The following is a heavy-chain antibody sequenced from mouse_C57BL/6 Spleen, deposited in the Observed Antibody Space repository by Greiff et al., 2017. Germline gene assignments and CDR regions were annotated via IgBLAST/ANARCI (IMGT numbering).Heavy chain of an antibody. CDR2: INPNNGGT. CDR3: ARPITTVVDLDY. Sequence: EVQLQQSGPELVKPGASVKISCKASGYTFTDYYMNWVKQSHGKSLEWIGDINPNNGGTSYNQKFKGKATLTVDKSSSTAYMELRSLTSEDSAVYYCARPITTVVDLDYWGQGTTLTVSS. J-gene: IGHJ2*01. V-gene: IGHV1-26*01. D-gene: IGHD1-1*01. CDR1: GYTFTDYY.